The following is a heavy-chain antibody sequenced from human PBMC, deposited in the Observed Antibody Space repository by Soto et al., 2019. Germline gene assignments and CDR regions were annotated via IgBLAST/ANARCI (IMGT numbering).Heavy chain of an antibody. D-gene: IGHD3-9*01. Sequence: QVQLVESGGGLVKPGGSLRLSCAASGFTFSDYYMSWIRQAPGKGLEWVSFISTGSSDTNYADSVKGRFIISRDNGKNSLYLQMNSLRAEDTAVYYCARTDILTGYTVTYWGQGTLVTVSS. J-gene: IGHJ4*02. CDR2: ISTGSSDT. V-gene: IGHV3-11*06. CDR1: GFTFSDYY. CDR3: ARTDILTGYTVTY.